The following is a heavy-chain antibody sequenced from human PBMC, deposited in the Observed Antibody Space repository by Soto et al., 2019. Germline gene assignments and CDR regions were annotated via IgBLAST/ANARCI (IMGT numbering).Heavy chain of an antibody. Sequence: PSETMSLTCTVSGGSISSGGYYWSWIRQHPGKGLEWIGYIYYSGSTYYNPSLKSRVTISVDTSKNQFSLKLSSVTAADTAVYYCARARITILGVVTLHWLDPWGEGTLATVSS. D-gene: IGHD3-3*01. CDR1: GGSISSGGYY. CDR3: ARARITILGVVTLHWLDP. CDR2: IYYSGST. V-gene: IGHV4-31*03. J-gene: IGHJ5*02.